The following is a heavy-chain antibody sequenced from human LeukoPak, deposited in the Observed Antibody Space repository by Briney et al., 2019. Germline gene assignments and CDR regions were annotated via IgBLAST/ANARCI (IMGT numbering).Heavy chain of an antibody. Sequence: GGSLRLSCAASGFTFSTYNMNWVRQAPGKGLEGVSSISSNSRNIYYADSVKGRFSISRDNAKNSLYLQMNSLRVEDTAVFYCARDQYDTWSRRGNFDSWGQGTLVIVSS. V-gene: IGHV3-21*04. CDR1: GFTFSTYN. CDR2: ISSNSRNI. CDR3: ARDQYDTWSRRGNFDS. D-gene: IGHD3-3*01. J-gene: IGHJ4*02.